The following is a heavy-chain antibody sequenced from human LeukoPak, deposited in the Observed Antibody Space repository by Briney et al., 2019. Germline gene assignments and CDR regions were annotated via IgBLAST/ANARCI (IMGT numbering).Heavy chain of an antibody. Sequence: SETLSLTCTVSGGSISSSGSYWGWIRQPPGRGLEWVGTIYFTGSSYYNPSLKSRVTVSLDTSKNQFSLKLSSMTAADTAVYFCARGEAHYFDYWGQGTLVPVSS. CDR1: GGSISSSGSY. V-gene: IGHV4-39*07. CDR2: IYFTGSS. CDR3: ARGEAHYFDY. J-gene: IGHJ4*02.